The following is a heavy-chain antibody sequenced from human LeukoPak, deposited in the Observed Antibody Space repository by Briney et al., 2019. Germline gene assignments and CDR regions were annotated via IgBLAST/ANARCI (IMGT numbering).Heavy chain of an antibody. Sequence: IRQPPGKGLEWIGYIHHTGGSNYNPSLKNRVTMSVDTSKNQLSLRLSSVTAADTAVYYCTRGTVTTAYFDYWGQGTLFSVSS. D-gene: IGHD4-17*01. J-gene: IGHJ4*02. CDR2: IHHTGGS. V-gene: IGHV4-59*01. CDR3: TRGTVTTAYFDY.